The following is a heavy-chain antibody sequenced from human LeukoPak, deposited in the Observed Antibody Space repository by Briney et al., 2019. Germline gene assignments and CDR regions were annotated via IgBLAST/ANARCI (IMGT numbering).Heavy chain of an antibody. Sequence: SETLSLTCTVPGGSISSSSYYWGWIRQPPGKGLEWIGSIYYSGSTYYNPSLKSRVTISVDTSKNQVSLKLSSVTAADTAVYYCARRPSGGNVIDYWGQGTLVTVSS. D-gene: IGHD4-23*01. CDR3: ARRPSGGNVIDY. V-gene: IGHV4-39*01. J-gene: IGHJ4*02. CDR1: GGSISSSSYY. CDR2: IYYSGST.